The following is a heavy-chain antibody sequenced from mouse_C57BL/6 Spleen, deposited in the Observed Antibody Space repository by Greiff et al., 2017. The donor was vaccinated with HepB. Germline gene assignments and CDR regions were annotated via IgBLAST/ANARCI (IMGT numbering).Heavy chain of an antibody. D-gene: IGHD1-1*01. CDR3: TTGYGSSYYFDY. Sequence: VQLQQSGAELVRPGASVKLSCTASGFNIKDYYMHWVKQRPEQGLEWIGRIDPEDGDTEYAPKFQGKATMTADTSSNTAYLQLSSLTSEDTAVYYCTTGYGSSYYFDYWGQGTTLTVSS. CDR2: IDPEDGDT. CDR1: GFNIKDYY. V-gene: IGHV14-1*01. J-gene: IGHJ2*01.